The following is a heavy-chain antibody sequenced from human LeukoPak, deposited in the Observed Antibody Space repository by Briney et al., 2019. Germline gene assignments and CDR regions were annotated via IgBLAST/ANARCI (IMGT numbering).Heavy chain of an antibody. CDR1: GYTFTDCF. CDR3: AREIRSTSPTHINDY. Sequence: ASVKVSCKASGYTFTDCFMHWVRQAPGEGLQWMGWISPKNGVTKYAREFQGRVTMTRDTSISTAYMEPSGLRSDATAVYCCAREIRSTSPTHINDYWGQGTLVTVSS. J-gene: IGHJ4*02. V-gene: IGHV1-2*02. CDR2: ISPKNGVT. D-gene: IGHD2-2*01.